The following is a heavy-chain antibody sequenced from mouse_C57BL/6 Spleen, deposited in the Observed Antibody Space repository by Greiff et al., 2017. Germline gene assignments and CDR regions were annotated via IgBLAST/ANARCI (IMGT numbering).Heavy chain of an antibody. Sequence: VQLQQSGPELVKPGASVKISCKASGYTFTDSYMNWVKQSHGKSLEWIGDFNPNNGGTSYKQKFKGKATLTVDKSSSTAYMVRRSLTSEDSAVYYCARWGLRYGYFDVWGTGTTVTVSS. CDR3: ARWGLRYGYFDV. CDR2: FNPNNGGT. V-gene: IGHV1-26*01. CDR1: GYTFTDSY. D-gene: IGHD1-1*01. J-gene: IGHJ1*03.